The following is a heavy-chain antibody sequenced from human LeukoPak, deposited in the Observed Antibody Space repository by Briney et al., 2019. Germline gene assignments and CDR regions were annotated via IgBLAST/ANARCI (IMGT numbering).Heavy chain of an antibody. V-gene: IGHV1-2*02. D-gene: IGHD3-16*01. J-gene: IGHJ4*02. Sequence: ASVKVSCKASGYTFTDYFIHWVRQAPGQGLEWMGWIIPNSGGTNFAQKFQDRVTMTRDTSISTAYMELNTRTSDDTAVYYCWRGGGGLAYWGQGTLVTVSS. CDR3: WRGGGGLAY. CDR1: GYTFTDYF. CDR2: IIPNSGGT.